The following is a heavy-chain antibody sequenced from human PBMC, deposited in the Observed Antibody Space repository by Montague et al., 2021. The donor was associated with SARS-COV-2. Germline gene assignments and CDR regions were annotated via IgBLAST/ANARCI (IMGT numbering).Heavy chain of an antibody. CDR1: GFSLTTDGMC. D-gene: IGHD3-16*01. J-gene: IGHJ6*03. V-gene: IGHV2-70*11. CDR3: ARMYPVMTVAGTLDYYYVDV. CDR2: IDWDGDT. Sequence: PALVKPTQTLTLTCTFSGFSLTTDGMCVSWIRQIPGKALEWLARIDWDGDTYYSTSLKTRPSISKDTSKNQVVLTMTNMDPADTGTFYCARMYPVMTVAGTLDYYYVDVWGTGTTVTVSS.